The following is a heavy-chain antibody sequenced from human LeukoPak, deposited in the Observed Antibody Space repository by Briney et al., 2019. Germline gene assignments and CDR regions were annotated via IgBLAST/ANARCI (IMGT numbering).Heavy chain of an antibody. J-gene: IGHJ6*02. V-gene: IGHV1-46*03. CDR2: INPSGGST. CDR3: ATDRSGGYSAMDV. D-gene: IGHD2-15*01. Sequence: ASVKVSCKASGYTFTSYYMHWVRQAPGQGLEWMGIINPSGGSTSYAQKFQGRVTMTRDTSTSTVYMELSSLRFDDTAVYFCATDRSGGYSAMDVWGQGTAVVVSS. CDR1: GYTFTSYY.